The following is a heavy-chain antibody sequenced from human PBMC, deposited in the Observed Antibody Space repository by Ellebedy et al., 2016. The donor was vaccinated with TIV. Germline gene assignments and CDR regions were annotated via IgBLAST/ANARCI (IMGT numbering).Heavy chain of an antibody. D-gene: IGHD3-22*01. V-gene: IGHV1-69*13. CDR1: GGTFSSYA. J-gene: IGHJ3*02. CDR2: IIPIFGTA. CDR3: ARTDSSGYYFRDDAFDI. Sequence: ASVKVSCKASGGTFSSYAISWVRQAPGQGLEWMGGIIPIFGTANYAQKFQGRVTITADESTSTAYMELSSLRSEDTAVYYCARTDSSGYYFRDDAFDIWGQGTMVTVSS.